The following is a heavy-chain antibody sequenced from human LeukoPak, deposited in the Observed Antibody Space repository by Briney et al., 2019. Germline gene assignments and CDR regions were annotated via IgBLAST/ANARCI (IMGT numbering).Heavy chain of an antibody. Sequence: ASVKVSCKASGYTFTSYAMHWVRQAPGQRLEWMGWINAGNGNTKYSQKFQGRVTITRDTSASTAYMELSSLRSEDTAVYYCARSIVSRYDSGGHKGMDVWGQGTTVTVSS. CDR2: INAGNGNT. CDR3: ARSIVSRYDSGGHKGMDV. D-gene: IGHD3-22*01. CDR1: GYTFTSYA. V-gene: IGHV1-3*01. J-gene: IGHJ6*02.